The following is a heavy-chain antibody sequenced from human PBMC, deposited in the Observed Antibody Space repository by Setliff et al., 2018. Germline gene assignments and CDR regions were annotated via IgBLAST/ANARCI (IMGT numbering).Heavy chain of an antibody. CDR1: GYIFTNYW. Sequence: HGESLKISCKAPGYIFTNYWIGWVRQMPGKGLEWMGVIYPGDSDTRYSPSFQGQVTISADKSINTAYLQWSSLKASDTAIYYCTRHEDRNKCTSSSCYRENDAFDVWGQGAMVTVSS. CDR2: IYPGDSDT. D-gene: IGHD2-2*01. CDR3: TRHEDRNKCTSSSCYRENDAFDV. J-gene: IGHJ3*01. V-gene: IGHV5-51*01.